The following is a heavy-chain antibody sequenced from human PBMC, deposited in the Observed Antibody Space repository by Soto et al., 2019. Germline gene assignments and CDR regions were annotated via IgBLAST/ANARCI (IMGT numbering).Heavy chain of an antibody. V-gene: IGHV4-28*03. J-gene: IGHJ4*02. CDR2: IYYSGST. CDR1: GYSISSSNG. CDR3: ARVPDY. Sequence: SETLSLTCAVSGYSISSSNGWGWIRQPPGKGLEWIGYIYYSGSTYYNPSLKSRVTMSVDTSKNQFSLKLSSVTAADTAVYYCARVPDYWGQGTLVTV.